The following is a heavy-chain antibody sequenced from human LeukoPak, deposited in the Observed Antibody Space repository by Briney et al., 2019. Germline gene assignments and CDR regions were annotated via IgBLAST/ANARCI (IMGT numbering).Heavy chain of an antibody. CDR2: IRQDGSGK. Sequence: PGGSLRLSCTASGFTFSTYYMAWVRQAPGKGLEWVANIRQDGSGKFYADSVKGRFTISRDNAKNSLFLQMNSLRAEDTAVYYCAKDHFLWFGELYASDYWGQGTLVTVSS. CDR3: AKDHFLWFGELYASDY. J-gene: IGHJ4*02. D-gene: IGHD3-10*01. CDR1: GFTFSTYY. V-gene: IGHV3-7*03.